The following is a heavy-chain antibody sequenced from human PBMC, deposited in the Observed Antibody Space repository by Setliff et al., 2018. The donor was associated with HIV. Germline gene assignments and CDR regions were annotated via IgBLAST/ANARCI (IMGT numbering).Heavy chain of an antibody. CDR3: ARGRRNPQYSSGWWYYYYGMDV. J-gene: IGHJ6*02. Sequence: SETLSLTCAVYGGSFSGYYWSWIRQPPGKGLEWIGEINHSGSTNYNPSLKSRVTRSVDTSKNQFSLKLSSVTAADTAVYYCARGRRNPQYSSGWWYYYYGMDVWGQGTTVTVSS. CDR2: INHSGST. CDR1: GGSFSGYY. V-gene: IGHV4-34*01. D-gene: IGHD6-19*01.